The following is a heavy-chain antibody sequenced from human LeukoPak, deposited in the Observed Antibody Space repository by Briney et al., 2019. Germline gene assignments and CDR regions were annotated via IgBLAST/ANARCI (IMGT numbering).Heavy chain of an antibody. J-gene: IGHJ6*02. V-gene: IGHV3-33*01. CDR1: GFTFSSYG. CDR3: AREDIVVVPAAYYYYGMDV. CDR2: IWYDGSNK. Sequence: GRSLRLSCAASGFTFSSYGMHWVRQAPGKGLEWVAVIWYDGSNKYYADSVKGRFTISRDNSKNTLYLQMNSLRAEDTAVYYCAREDIVVVPAAYYYYGMDVWGQGTTVTVSS. D-gene: IGHD2-2*01.